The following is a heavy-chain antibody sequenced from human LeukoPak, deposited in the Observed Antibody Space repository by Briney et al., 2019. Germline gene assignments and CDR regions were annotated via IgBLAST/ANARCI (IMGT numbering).Heavy chain of an antibody. D-gene: IGHD6-19*01. Sequence: PSETLSLTCTVSGGSISSYYWSWIRQPAGKALEWIGRIYKSGSTDYNPSFKSRVSMSLDTSKNRFSLRLSSVTAADTAVYYCARVRAVAGTHYYFDYWGHGTLVTVSS. J-gene: IGHJ4*01. CDR1: GGSISSYY. V-gene: IGHV4-4*07. CDR3: ARVRAVAGTHYYFDY. CDR2: IYKSGST.